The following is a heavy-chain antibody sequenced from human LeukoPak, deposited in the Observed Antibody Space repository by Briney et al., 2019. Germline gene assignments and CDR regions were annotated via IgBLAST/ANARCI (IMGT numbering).Heavy chain of an antibody. V-gene: IGHV3-30*18. CDR3: AKDQADSGNYYFDY. Sequence: GGSLRLSCAASGFTFSSYGMHWVRQAPGKGLEWVALISYDGGNKYYADSVKGRFTISRDNSKNTLYLQMNSLRAEDTAVYYCAKDQADSGNYYFDYWGQGTLVTVSS. CDR1: GFTFSSYG. D-gene: IGHD1-26*01. CDR2: ISYDGGNK. J-gene: IGHJ4*02.